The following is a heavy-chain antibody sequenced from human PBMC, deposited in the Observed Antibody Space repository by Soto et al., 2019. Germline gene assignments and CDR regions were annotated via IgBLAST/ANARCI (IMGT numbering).Heavy chain of an antibody. J-gene: IGHJ4*02. V-gene: IGHV3-74*01. CDR2: IKSDGSGT. Sequence: EVQLVESGGGLVQPGGSLRLSCAASGFTFSSYWMHWVRQAPGKGLVWVSRIKSDGSGTYYADSVKGRLTISRDNAKNTLYLQMNSRKAEDTAVYYCARGDGDYNDGNGYLGRHWGQGTLVTVSS. D-gene: IGHD5-18*01. CDR1: GFTFSSYW. CDR3: ARGDGDYNDGNGYLGRH.